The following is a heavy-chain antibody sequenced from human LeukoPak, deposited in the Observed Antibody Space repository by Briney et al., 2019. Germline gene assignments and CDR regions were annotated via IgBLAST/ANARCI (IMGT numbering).Heavy chain of an antibody. D-gene: IGHD1-26*01. Sequence: GGSLRLSCAASGLIFSNNWMSWVRQAPGKGLEWVANIKGDGSETYYVDSVKGRFTISRDNTRNSLYLQMNSLRADDTATYYCTRDDFSGSYCDWGQGTLVTVSS. CDR3: TRDDFSGSYCD. CDR2: IKGDGSET. J-gene: IGHJ4*02. CDR1: GLIFSNNW. V-gene: IGHV3-7*01.